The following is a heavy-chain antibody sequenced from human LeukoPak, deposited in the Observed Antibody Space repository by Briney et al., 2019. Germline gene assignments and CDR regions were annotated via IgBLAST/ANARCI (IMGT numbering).Heavy chain of an antibody. CDR2: IKQDGSEK. D-gene: IGHD5-18*01. Sequence: GGSLRLSCAASGFTFSSYWMSWVRQAPGKGLEWVANIKQDGSEKYYVDSVKGRFTISRDNAKNSLYLQMNSLRAEDTAVYYCARDSGYSYGYGVDYWGQGTLVTVSS. V-gene: IGHV3-7*01. CDR3: ARDSGYSYGYGVDY. J-gene: IGHJ4*02. CDR1: GFTFSSYW.